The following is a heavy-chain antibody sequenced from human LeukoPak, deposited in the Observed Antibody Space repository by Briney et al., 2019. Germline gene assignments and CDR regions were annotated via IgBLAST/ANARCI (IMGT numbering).Heavy chain of an antibody. CDR3: SRPSYTGSYYGAFDI. Sequence: GGSLRLSCAASGFTFSYYWMHWVRQTRGKGLVWVSRINSDGSTTSYADSVKGRFTISRDNAKNTLYLQMNSLRAEDTAVYHCSRPSYTGSYYGAFDIWGQGTMVTVSS. V-gene: IGHV3-74*01. J-gene: IGHJ3*02. CDR2: INSDGSTT. CDR1: GFTFSYYW. D-gene: IGHD1-26*01.